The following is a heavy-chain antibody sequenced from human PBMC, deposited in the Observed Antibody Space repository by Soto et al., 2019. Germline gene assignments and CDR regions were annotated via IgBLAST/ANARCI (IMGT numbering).Heavy chain of an antibody. CDR2: INHSGST. V-gene: IGHV4-34*01. J-gene: IGHJ5*02. CDR3: ARDRRLITMVRGVSLWFDP. CDR1: GGSFSGYY. D-gene: IGHD3-10*01. Sequence: PSETLSLTCAVYGGSFSGYYWSWIRKPPGKGLEWVGEINHSGSTNYNPSLKSRVTISVDTSKNQFSLKLSSVTAADTAVYYCARDRRLITMVRGVSLWFDPWGQGTLVTVSS.